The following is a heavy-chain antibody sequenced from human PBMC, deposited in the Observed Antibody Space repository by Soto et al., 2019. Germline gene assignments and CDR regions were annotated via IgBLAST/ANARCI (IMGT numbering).Heavy chain of an antibody. J-gene: IGHJ4*02. CDR3: ARWTSGSPDC. Sequence: EVQLVESVGGLVQPGGSLRLSCAASGFTLSDHYMDWVRQAPGKGLEWLGRTRNKANNYITEYATSVKGRFTISRDDSKLSVYLQLNSLKSEDTAVYYCARWTSGSPDCWGQGTLVTVSS. CDR1: GFTLSDHY. CDR2: TRNKANNYIT. V-gene: IGHV3-72*01. D-gene: IGHD1-26*01.